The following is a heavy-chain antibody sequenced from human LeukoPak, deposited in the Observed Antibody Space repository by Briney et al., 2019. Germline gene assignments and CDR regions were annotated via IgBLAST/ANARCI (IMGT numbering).Heavy chain of an antibody. CDR2: ISGSGGST. CDR1: GFTFSSYA. J-gene: IGHJ1*01. CDR3: ATKVVPAAIGWLQH. D-gene: IGHD2-2*01. Sequence: GGPLRLSCAASGFTFSSYAMSWVRQAPGKGLEWVSAISGSGGSTYYADSVKGRFTISRDNSKNTLYLQMNSLRAEDTAVYYCATKVVPAAIGWLQHWGQGTLVTVSS. V-gene: IGHV3-23*01.